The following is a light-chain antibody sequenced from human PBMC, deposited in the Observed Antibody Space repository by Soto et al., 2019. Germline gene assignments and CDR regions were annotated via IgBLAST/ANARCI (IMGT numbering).Light chain of an antibody. CDR2: WAS. CDR1: QSVFYSSNNKNY. V-gene: IGKV4-1*01. CDR3: QQYYSTPLT. J-gene: IGKJ4*01. Sequence: DIVMTQSPDSLAVSLGERATINCKSSQSVFYSSNNKNYLAWYQQRPGQPPKLLIYWASTRESGVPDRFSGSGSGTDSTLTISSLQAEDVAVYYCQQYYSTPLTFGGGTKVEIK.